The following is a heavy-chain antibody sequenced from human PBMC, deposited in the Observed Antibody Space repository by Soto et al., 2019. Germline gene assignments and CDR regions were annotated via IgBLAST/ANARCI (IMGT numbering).Heavy chain of an antibody. CDR3: ARESSNYGRGWFDP. D-gene: IGHD4-4*01. CDR1: GYSFTGYS. V-gene: IGHV1-2*04. J-gene: IGHJ5*02. Sequence: GASVKVSCKASGYSFTGYSMHWVRQAPGQGLEWMGWINPKNGATNYARKFQGWVTMTTDTSTSTAYMELRSLRSDDTAVYYCARESSNYGRGWFDPWGQGTLVTVSS. CDR2: INPKNGAT.